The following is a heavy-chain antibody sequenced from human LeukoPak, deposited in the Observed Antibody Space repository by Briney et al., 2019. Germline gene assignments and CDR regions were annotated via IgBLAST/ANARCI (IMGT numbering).Heavy chain of an antibody. J-gene: IGHJ4*02. V-gene: IGHV3-23*01. CDR2: ISGSGGST. CDR3: ARAPDGYNFDY. D-gene: IGHD5-24*01. Sequence: GGSLRLSCAASGFTFSSYAMSWVRQAPGKGLEWVSAISGSGGSTYYADSVKGRFTTSRDNSKNTLYLQMNSLRAEDTAVYYCARAPDGYNFDYWGQGTLVTVSS. CDR1: GFTFSSYA.